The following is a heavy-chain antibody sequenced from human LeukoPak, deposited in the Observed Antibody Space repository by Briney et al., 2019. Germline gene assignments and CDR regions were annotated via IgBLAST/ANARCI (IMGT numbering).Heavy chain of an antibody. CDR1: GFTFSSYS. D-gene: IGHD6-19*01. CDR3: ARGPWGSGWYAGY. CDR2: ISSSSSTI. J-gene: IGHJ4*02. Sequence: PGGSLRLSCAASGFTFSSYSMNWVRQAPGKGLEWVSYISSSSSTIYYADSVKGRFTISRDNAKNSLYLQMNSLRAEDTAVYYCARGPWGSGWYAGYWGQGTLVTVSS. V-gene: IGHV3-48*01.